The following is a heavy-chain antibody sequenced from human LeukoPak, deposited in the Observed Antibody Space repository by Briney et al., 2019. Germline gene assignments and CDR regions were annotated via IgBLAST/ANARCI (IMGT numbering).Heavy chain of an antibody. CDR2: IRYDGSNK. CDR3: AKQAPFYGSGSRFDY. V-gene: IGHV3-30*02. CDR1: GFTFSSYG. Sequence: PGGSLRLSCAASGFTFSSYGMHWVRQAPGKGLEWVAFIRYDGSNKYYADSVKGRFTISRDNSKNTLYLQMNSLGAEDTAVYYCAKQAPFYGSGSRFDYWGQGTLVTVSS. J-gene: IGHJ4*02. D-gene: IGHD3-10*01.